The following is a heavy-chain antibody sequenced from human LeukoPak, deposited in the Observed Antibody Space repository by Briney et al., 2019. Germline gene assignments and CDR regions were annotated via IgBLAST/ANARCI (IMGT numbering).Heavy chain of an antibody. V-gene: IGHV3-7*03. CDR1: GFTFSSYW. CDR2: IKQDGSEK. J-gene: IGHJ6*04. CDR3: ARDDCSSTSCYYYYGMDV. D-gene: IGHD2-2*01. Sequence: GGSLRLSCAASGFTFSSYWTSWVRQAPGKGVEWVANIKQDGSEKYYMDSVKGRFTISRDNAKNSLYLQMNSLRAEDTAVYYCARDDCSSTSCYYYYGMDVWGKGTTVTVSS.